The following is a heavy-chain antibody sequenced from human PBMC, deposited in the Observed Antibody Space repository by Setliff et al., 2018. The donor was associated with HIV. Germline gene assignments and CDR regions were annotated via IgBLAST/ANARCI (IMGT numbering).Heavy chain of an antibody. CDR3: AKLSHSHDSNGFTVDY. Sequence: TGGSLRLSCAASGFTFSSYAMSWVRQAPGKGLEWVLIITAGGTTYYADSVKGRFTISRDNSKGTLYLQMKSLRAEDTAVYYCAKLSHSHDSNGFTVDYWGRGTLVTVSS. CDR2: ITAGGTT. V-gene: IGHV3-23*01. J-gene: IGHJ4*02. CDR1: GFTFSSYA. D-gene: IGHD3-22*01.